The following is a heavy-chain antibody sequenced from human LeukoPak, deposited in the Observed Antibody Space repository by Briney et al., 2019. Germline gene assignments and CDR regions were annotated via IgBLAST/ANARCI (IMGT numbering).Heavy chain of an antibody. CDR3: ARGIVVVVAATHGNWFDP. CDR2: INPNSGGT. V-gene: IGHV1-2*02. Sequence: GASVKVSCKASGYTFTGYYMHWVRQAPGQGLEWMGWINPNSGGTNYAQKFQGRVTMTRDTSISTAYMELSRLRSEDTAVYYCARGIVVVVAATHGNWFDPWGQGTLVTVSS. D-gene: IGHD2-15*01. J-gene: IGHJ5*02. CDR1: GYTFTGYY.